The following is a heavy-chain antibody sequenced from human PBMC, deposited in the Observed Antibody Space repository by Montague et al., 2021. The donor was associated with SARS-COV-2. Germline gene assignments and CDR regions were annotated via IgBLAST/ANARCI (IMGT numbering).Heavy chain of an antibody. CDR3: ARLTAGYCSGGSCYWGTGFDY. CDR2: IYYSGST. J-gene: IGHJ4*02. Sequence: TLSLTCTVSGGSISSGGYYWSWLRQHPGKGLEWIGYIYYSGSTYYNPSLKSRVTISVDTSKNQFSLKLSSVTAADTAVYYSARLTAGYCSGGSCYWGTGFDYWGQGTLVTVSS. D-gene: IGHD2-15*01. V-gene: IGHV4-31*03. CDR1: GGSISSGGYY.